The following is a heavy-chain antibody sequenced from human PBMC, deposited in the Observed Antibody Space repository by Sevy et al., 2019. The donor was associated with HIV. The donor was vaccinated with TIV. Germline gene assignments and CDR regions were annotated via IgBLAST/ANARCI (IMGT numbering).Heavy chain of an antibody. CDR2: IKSDGSST. CDR1: GFSFSSYW. CDR3: ARDRSGSYHVSDNWFDP. V-gene: IGHV3-74*01. D-gene: IGHD1-26*01. Sequence: GGSLRLSCAASGFSFSSYWMHWVRQVPGKGLVWVSRIKSDGSSTSYADSVKGRFTISRDNAKNTLYLQMNSLRAEDTAVYYCARDRSGSYHVSDNWFDPWGQGTLVTVSS. J-gene: IGHJ5*02.